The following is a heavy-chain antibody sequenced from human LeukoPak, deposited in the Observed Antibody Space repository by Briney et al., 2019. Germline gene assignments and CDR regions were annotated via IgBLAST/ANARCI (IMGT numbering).Heavy chain of an antibody. Sequence: GRSLRLSCAASGFTFDDYAMHWVRQAPGKGLEWVSGISWNSGSIGYADSVKGRFTISRDNAKNSLYLQMNSLRAEDTALYYCASSPADIVVVPAAGGNWFDPWGQGTLVTVSS. V-gene: IGHV3-9*01. J-gene: IGHJ5*02. CDR3: ASSPADIVVVPAAGGNWFDP. CDR1: GFTFDDYA. CDR2: ISWNSGSI. D-gene: IGHD2-2*01.